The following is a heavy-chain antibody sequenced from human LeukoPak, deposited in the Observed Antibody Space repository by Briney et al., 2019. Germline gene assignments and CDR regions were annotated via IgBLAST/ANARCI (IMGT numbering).Heavy chain of an antibody. CDR1: GGPITSGGSY. D-gene: IGHD3-22*01. V-gene: IGHV4-31*03. CDR2: IYYSGST. CDR3: ASQANYYDSSGYFIH. J-gene: IGHJ1*01. Sequence: SETLSFTCTVSGGPITSGGSYWSWIRQHPGEGLEWIGYIYYSGSTYYNPSLKSRVTISVDTSKKQFSLKLNSVTAADTAVYFCASQANYYDSSGYFIHWGQGILVTVSS.